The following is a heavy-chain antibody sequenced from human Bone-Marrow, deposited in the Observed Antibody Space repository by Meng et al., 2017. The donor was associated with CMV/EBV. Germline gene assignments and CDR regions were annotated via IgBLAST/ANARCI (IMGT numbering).Heavy chain of an antibody. CDR3: AKDFDIVVLQTKYY. CDR1: GFTFSSYG. V-gene: IGHV3-30*02. J-gene: IGHJ4*02. CDR2: IRYDGSNK. D-gene: IGHD2-2*01. Sequence: GESLKISCAASGFTFSSYGMHWVRQAPGKGLEWVAFIRYDGSNKYYADSVKGRFTISRDNSNNTLYLQMDSLRAEDTAVYFCAKDFDIVVLQTKYYWGQGTLVTVSS.